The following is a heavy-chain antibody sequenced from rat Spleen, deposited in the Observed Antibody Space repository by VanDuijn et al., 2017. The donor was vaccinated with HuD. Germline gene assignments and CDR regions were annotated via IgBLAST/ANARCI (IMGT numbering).Heavy chain of an antibody. CDR1: GFTFNNYW. D-gene: IGHD1-6*01. V-gene: IGHV5-31*01. J-gene: IGHJ2*01. Sequence: EVQLVESGGGLVQPGRSLKLSCVASGFTFNNYWMTWIRQAPGKGLEGVASITHTGGSTYYPDSVKGRFTISRDNAESTLYLQMDSLTSEDTATYYCTTWDYYNNRFDYWGHGVMVTVSS. CDR2: ITHTGGST. CDR3: TTWDYYNNRFDY.